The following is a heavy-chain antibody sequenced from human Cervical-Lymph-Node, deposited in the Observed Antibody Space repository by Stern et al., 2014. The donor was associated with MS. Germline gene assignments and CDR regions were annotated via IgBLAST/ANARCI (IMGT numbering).Heavy chain of an antibody. Sequence: EVQLVESGGGLVQPGGSLRLSCAASGFTFSAYWMSWVRQASGKGLEWVANIKRDGSEKYYVDSVKGRFTISRDNAKNSLYLQMNSLRAEDTAVYYCTRDYYSSSWWGQGTLVTVSS. J-gene: IGHJ4*02. CDR1: GFTFSAYW. CDR2: IKRDGSEK. CDR3: TRDYYSSSW. V-gene: IGHV3-7*01. D-gene: IGHD6-13*01.